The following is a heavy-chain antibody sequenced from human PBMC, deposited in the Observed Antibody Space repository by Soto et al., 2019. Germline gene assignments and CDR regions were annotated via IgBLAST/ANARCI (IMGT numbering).Heavy chain of an antibody. CDR2: IYPGGSDT. V-gene: IGHV5-51*01. D-gene: IGHD6-13*01. CDR3: ARGAYSSSWYLSCYYYGMDV. CDR1: GYSFTSYW. J-gene: IGHJ6*02. Sequence: GESLKISCKGSGYSFTSYWIGWVRQMPGKGLEWMGIIYPGGSDTRYSPSFQGQVTISADKSISTAYLQWSSLKASDTAMYYCARGAYSSSWYLSCYYYGMDVWGQGTTVTVSS.